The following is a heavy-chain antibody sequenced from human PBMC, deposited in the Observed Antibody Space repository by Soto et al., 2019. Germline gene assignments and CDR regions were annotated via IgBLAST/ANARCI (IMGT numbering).Heavy chain of an antibody. CDR2: INDSGST. V-gene: IGHV4-34*01. CDR1: GGSGSGYY. D-gene: IGHD4-17*01. Sequence: QVQLQQWGAGLLKPSETLSLTCAVSGGSGSGYYWSWIRQPPGKGMEWMGEINDSGSTNYNPSLKSRVTKSVDTSKYQFSLKLSSVTAADTAVYYCARADDYGYPKFDYWGQGTLVTVSS. J-gene: IGHJ4*02. CDR3: ARADDYGYPKFDY.